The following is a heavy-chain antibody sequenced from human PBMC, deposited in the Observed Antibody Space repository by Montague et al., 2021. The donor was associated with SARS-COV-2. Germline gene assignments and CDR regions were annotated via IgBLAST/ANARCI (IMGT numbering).Heavy chain of an antibody. CDR2: INHSGST. V-gene: IGHV4-34*01. CDR3: ARDVRYYDFWSGRAQTSPDY. Sequence: SETLSLTCTVSGGSISGYYWSWIRQPPGKGLEWIGEINHSGSTNYNPSLKSRVTISVDTSKNQFSLKLSSVTAADTAVYYCARDVRYYDFWSGRAQTSPDYWGQGTLVTVSS. D-gene: IGHD3-3*01. J-gene: IGHJ4*02. CDR1: GGSISGYY.